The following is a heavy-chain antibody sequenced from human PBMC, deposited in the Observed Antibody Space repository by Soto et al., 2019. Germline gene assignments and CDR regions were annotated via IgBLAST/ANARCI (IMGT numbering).Heavy chain of an antibody. V-gene: IGHV1-3*05. CDR3: ARAVAVPADFDY. Sequence: QVQLVQSGAEEKKPGASVKVSCKASGYTFTGYAMHWVRQAPGQRLEWMGWINAGNGNTKYSQKFQGRVTITRDTSASAAYMELSILSSEDTAVYYCARAVAVPADFDYWCQGTLVTVSS. J-gene: IGHJ4*02. CDR2: INAGNGNT. CDR1: GYTFTGYA. D-gene: IGHD6-19*01.